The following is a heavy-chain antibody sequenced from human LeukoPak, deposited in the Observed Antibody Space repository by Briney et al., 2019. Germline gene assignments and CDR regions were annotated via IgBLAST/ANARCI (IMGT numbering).Heavy chain of an antibody. CDR1: GFTFSSYW. Sequence: PGGSLRLSCAASGFTFSSYWMSWVRQAPGKGLEWVANIKQDGSEKYYVDSVKGRFTISRDNAKNSLYLQMNSLRAEDTAVYYCARDFEAHSLHYYYYMDVWGKGTTVTVSS. V-gene: IGHV3-7*01. D-gene: IGHD3-9*01. CDR2: IKQDGSEK. CDR3: ARDFEAHSLHYYYYMDV. J-gene: IGHJ6*03.